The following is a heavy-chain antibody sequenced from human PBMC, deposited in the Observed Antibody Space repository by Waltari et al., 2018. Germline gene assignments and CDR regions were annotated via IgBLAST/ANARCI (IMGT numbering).Heavy chain of an antibody. CDR1: GFSFSSYW. Sequence: EVQLVESGGGLVQPGGSLRLSCAASGFSFSSYWMTWVRQTPGKGLEWVADIKRDGSEQKYVDSVKGRFTISRDNANNSLHLQMHSLRAEDTAVYSCARESSSFSNYISYGMDVWGQGTTVTVAS. D-gene: IGHD4-4*01. V-gene: IGHV3-7*01. CDR3: ARESSSFSNYISYGMDV. J-gene: IGHJ6*02. CDR2: IKRDGSEQ.